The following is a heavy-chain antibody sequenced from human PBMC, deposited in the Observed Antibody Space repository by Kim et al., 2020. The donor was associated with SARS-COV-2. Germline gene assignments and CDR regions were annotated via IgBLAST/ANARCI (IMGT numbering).Heavy chain of an antibody. D-gene: IGHD3-3*01. J-gene: IGHJ4*02. V-gene: IGHV4-39*07. CDR1: GGSISSSSYY. CDR2: IYYSGST. CDR3: AREDYDFWSGIRGDYFDY. Sequence: SETLSLTCTVSGGSISSSSYYWGWIRQPPGKGLEWIGSIYYSGSTYYNPSLKSRVTISVDTSKNQFSLKLSSVTAADTAVYYCAREDYDFWSGIRGDYFDYWGQGTLVTVSS.